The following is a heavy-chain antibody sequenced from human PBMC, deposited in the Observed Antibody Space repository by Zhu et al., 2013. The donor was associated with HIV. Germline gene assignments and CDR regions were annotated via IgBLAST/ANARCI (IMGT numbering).Heavy chain of an antibody. D-gene: IGHD1-1*01. CDR2: IKYSG. CDR3: ARKVGNLVAQRGGFDI. Sequence: QVQLQESGPGLVKPSETLSLTCTVSGGSVNSGSYYWSWIRQPPGKGLEWIGNIKYSGSTISVDMSKNHFSLSLDSVTAADTALYYCARKVGNLVAQRGGFDIWGQGTMVTVSS. J-gene: IGHJ3*02. V-gene: IGHV4-61*03. CDR1: GGSVNSGSYY.